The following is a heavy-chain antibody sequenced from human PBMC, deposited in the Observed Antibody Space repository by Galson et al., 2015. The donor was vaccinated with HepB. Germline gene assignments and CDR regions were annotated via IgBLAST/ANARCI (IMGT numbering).Heavy chain of an antibody. Sequence: SVKVSCKASGYTFTSYGISWVRQAPGQGLEWMGWISAYNGNTNYAQKLQGRVTMTTDTSTSTAYMELRSLRSDDTAVYYCARVGGGIVVVPAARLFDYWGQGTLVTVSS. CDR1: GYTFTSYG. J-gene: IGHJ4*02. CDR2: ISAYNGNT. V-gene: IGHV1-18*01. CDR3: ARVGGGIVVVPAARLFDY. D-gene: IGHD2-2*01.